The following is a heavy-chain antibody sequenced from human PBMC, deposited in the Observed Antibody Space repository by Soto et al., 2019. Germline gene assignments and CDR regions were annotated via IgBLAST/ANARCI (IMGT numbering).Heavy chain of an antibody. J-gene: IGHJ6*02. D-gene: IGHD5-12*01. CDR2: INSDGSSR. V-gene: IGHV3-74*01. Sequence: PGGSLRLSCAASGFSFSGYWMHWVRQGPGKGLEWVSRINSDGSSRSYADSVKGRFTISRDNAKKTLYLQLNSLRAEDTAVYYCASASLGYAYYYAMDVWGQGATVTVSS. CDR3: ASASLGYAYYYAMDV. CDR1: GFSFSGYW.